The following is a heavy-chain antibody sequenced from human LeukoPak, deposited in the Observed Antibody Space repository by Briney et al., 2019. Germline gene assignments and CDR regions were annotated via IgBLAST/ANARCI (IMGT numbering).Heavy chain of an antibody. CDR2: IYHSGST. Sequence: PSETLSLTCAVSGYSISSGYYWGWIRQPPGKGLEWIGSIYHSGSTYYNPSLKSRVTISVGTSKNQFSLKLSSVTAADTAVYYCARLGPLYYYHYMDVWGKGTTVTVSS. V-gene: IGHV4-38-2*01. CDR3: ARLGPLYYYHYMDV. J-gene: IGHJ6*03. CDR1: GYSISSGYY.